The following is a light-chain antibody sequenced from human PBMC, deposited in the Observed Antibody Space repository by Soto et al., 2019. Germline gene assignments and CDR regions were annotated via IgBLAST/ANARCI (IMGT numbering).Light chain of an antibody. Sequence: EIVLVQSSGTLSLSPGERATLSSRDSQSVSTSYFAWYQQNPGQAPRLLIYGASSSATGVPDRFSGSGSGNDFTLTISRLEPEDLAVYYCQHYGTSPRFGQGTKVDIK. J-gene: IGKJ1*01. CDR3: QHYGTSPR. CDR1: QSVSTSY. CDR2: GAS. V-gene: IGKV3-20*01.